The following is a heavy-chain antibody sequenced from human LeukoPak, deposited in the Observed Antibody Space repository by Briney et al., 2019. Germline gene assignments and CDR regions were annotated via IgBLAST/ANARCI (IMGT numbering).Heavy chain of an antibody. Sequence: ASVNVSCKVSGYPLTELSMHWVRQAPGKGLEWMGGFDPEDGETIYAQKFQGRVTMTEDTSTDTAYMELSSLRSEDTAVYYCATPGEWLSRGFDYWGQGTLVTVSS. D-gene: IGHD3-3*01. CDR1: GYPLTELS. V-gene: IGHV1-24*01. J-gene: IGHJ4*02. CDR2: FDPEDGET. CDR3: ATPGEWLSRGFDY.